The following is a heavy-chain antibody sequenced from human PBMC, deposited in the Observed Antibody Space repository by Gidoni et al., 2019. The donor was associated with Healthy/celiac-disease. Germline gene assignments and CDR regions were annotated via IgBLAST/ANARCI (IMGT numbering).Heavy chain of an antibody. CDR1: GFTFSSYA. Sequence: EVQLLESGGGLVQPGGSLRLYCAASGFTFSSYAMSWVRQAQGKGLEGVSAISGSCGSTYYADSVKGRFTISRDNSKNTLYLQMNSLRSEDTAVYYCAKEAPYCSGGSCYLDYWGQGTLVTVSS. J-gene: IGHJ4*02. CDR2: ISGSCGST. D-gene: IGHD2-15*01. V-gene: IGHV3-23*01. CDR3: AKEAPYCSGGSCYLDY.